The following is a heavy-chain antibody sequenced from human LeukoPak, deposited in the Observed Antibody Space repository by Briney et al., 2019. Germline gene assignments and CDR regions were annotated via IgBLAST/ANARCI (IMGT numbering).Heavy chain of an antibody. Sequence: GGSLRLSCAASGFTFSDYYMSWIRQAPGKGLEWISYISSSGDTIFYADSVKGRFTNSRDNAKNSLYLQMNSLRAEDTALYYCAREQPSHYMDVWGKGTTVTVSS. J-gene: IGHJ6*03. CDR1: GFTFSDYY. CDR2: ISSSGDTI. CDR3: AREQPSHYMDV. V-gene: IGHV3-11*01. D-gene: IGHD6-13*01.